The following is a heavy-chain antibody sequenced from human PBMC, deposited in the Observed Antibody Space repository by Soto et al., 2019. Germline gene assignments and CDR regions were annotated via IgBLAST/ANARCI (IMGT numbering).Heavy chain of an antibody. CDR1: GYTFTNYY. Sequence: QVQLVQSGAEVKKPGASVKVSCKASGYTFTNYYIHWVRQAPGQGLEWVGLINPKTGTTNNAPKFQGRVTMTSDTSTSTAYMELSSLRSEDTAVFYCARVLEGRYYDESSGYWGQGTLVTLSS. CDR2: INPKTGTT. V-gene: IGHV1-46*01. D-gene: IGHD3-22*01. J-gene: IGHJ4*02. CDR3: ARVLEGRYYDESSGY.